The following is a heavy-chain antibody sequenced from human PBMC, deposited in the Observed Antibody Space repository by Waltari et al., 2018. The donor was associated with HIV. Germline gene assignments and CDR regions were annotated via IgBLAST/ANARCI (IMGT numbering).Heavy chain of an antibody. CDR2: TYYRSKGYS. V-gene: IGHV6-1*01. J-gene: IGHJ4*02. CDR3: SRDFDY. Sequence: QVQLQQSGPGLVKPSQTLSLTCAISGDSVSNNSAVWNWIRQSQSRGLEGLGRTYYRSKGYSEFAGSVKSRISINPDTSKNQLSLQLNSVSSEDTAVYYCSRDFDYWGQGTLVTVSS. CDR1: GDSVSNNSAV.